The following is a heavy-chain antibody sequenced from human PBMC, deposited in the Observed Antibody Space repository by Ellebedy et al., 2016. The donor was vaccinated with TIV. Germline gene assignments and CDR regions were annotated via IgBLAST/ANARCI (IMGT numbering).Heavy chain of an antibody. CDR1: GFTVTSNY. V-gene: IGHV3-66*01. Sequence: GGSLRLSCSVSGFTVTSNYMSWVRQAPGKGLEWVSLITFDYTTYYADSVKGRFSISRDISKNTLFLQMNSLRAEDTALYYCASETLNDVDLKIWGVLDIWGRGTMVTVSS. J-gene: IGHJ3*02. CDR3: ASETLNDVDLKIWGVLDI. CDR2: ITFDYTT. D-gene: IGHD2-8*01.